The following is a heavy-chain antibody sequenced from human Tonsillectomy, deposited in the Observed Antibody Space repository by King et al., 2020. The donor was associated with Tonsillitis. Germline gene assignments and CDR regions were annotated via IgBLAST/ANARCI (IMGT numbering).Heavy chain of an antibody. CDR3: AREEGEGLDY. V-gene: IGHV3-21*01. CDR1: GFTFSSYS. J-gene: IGHJ4*02. CDR2: ISGSATYN. D-gene: IGHD3-16*01. Sequence: VQLVESGGGLVKPGGSLRLSCAASGFTFSSYSMNWVRQAPGKGLEWGSSISGSATYNYYADSVKGRFTISRDNAKNSLYLQMNSLRAEDTAVYYCAREEGEGLDYWGQGTLVAVSS.